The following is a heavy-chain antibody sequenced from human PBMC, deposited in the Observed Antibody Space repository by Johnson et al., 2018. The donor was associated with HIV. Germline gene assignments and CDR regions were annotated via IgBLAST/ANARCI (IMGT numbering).Heavy chain of an antibody. Sequence: QVQLLESGGRVVQPGRSLRLSCAASGFTFSSYGMHWVRQAPGKGLEWVAVISHDGSDKNYADSVKGRFTISRDNSKNTLYLQMNSLRAEDTAVYYCAKVAYSDAFDIWGQGTMVTVSS. D-gene: IGHD1-1*01. CDR1: GFTFSSYG. J-gene: IGHJ3*02. V-gene: IGHV3-30*18. CDR3: AKVAYSDAFDI. CDR2: ISHDGSDK.